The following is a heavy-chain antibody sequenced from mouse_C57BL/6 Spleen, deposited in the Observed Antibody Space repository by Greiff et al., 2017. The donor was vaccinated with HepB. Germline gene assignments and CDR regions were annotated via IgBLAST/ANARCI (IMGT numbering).Heavy chain of an antibody. V-gene: IGHV1-82*01. J-gene: IGHJ3*01. CDR3: ARDPLAY. CDR2: IYPGDGDT. Sequence: QVQLQQSGPELVKPGASVKISCKASGYAFSSSWMNWVKQRPGKGLEWIGRIYPGDGDTNYNGKFKGKATLTADKSSSTAYMQLSSLTSEDSAVYFCARDPLAYWGQGTLVTVSA. CDR1: GYAFSSSW.